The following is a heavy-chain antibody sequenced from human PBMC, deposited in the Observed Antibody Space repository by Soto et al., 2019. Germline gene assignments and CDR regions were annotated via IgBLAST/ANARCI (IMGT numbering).Heavy chain of an antibody. CDR1: GFTFSSYG. V-gene: IGHV3-30*18. Sequence: QVQLVESGGGVVQPGRSLRLSCAASGFTFSSYGMHWVRQAPGKGLEWVAVISSDGSDKYFADSVKGRFTISRDNSKNTLYLQMNSLRAEDTDVYYCAKDRHTYSNYFDYWGQGTLVTVYS. CDR3: AKDRHTYSNYFDY. D-gene: IGHD4-4*01. CDR2: ISSDGSDK. J-gene: IGHJ4*02.